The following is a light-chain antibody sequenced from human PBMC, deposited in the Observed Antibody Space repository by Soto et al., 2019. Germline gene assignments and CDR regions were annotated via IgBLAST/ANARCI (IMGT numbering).Light chain of an antibody. CDR1: QSLVYSDGNTY. V-gene: IGKV2D-30*01. J-gene: IGKJ4*01. CDR3: MQGTHLLT. CDR2: KVS. Sequence: EVVMPQSPLSLPVTLGQPASISCRSSQSLVYSDGNTYLNWFQQRPGQSPRRLIYKVSNWESGVPDRFSGSGSGTDFTLKISRVVAEDVGVYYCMQGTHLLTFGGGTKVEIK.